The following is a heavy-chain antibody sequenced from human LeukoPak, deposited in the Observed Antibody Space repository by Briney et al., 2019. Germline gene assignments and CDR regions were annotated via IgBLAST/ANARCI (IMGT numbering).Heavy chain of an antibody. Sequence: PGGSLRLSCAASGFTVSSSYMSWVRQAPGKGLEWVSTIYAGGNTYYADSVKDRFTISRDNSKNTVFFQMNSLRAEDTAVYYCARVGIVAAGRGNAFDIWGQGTMVTVSP. V-gene: IGHV3-66*01. CDR3: ARVGIVAAGRGNAFDI. CDR2: IYAGGNT. CDR1: GFTVSSSY. J-gene: IGHJ3*02. D-gene: IGHD6-25*01.